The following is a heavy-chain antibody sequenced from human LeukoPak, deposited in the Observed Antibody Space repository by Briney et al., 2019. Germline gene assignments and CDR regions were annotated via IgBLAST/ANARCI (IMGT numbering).Heavy chain of an antibody. D-gene: IGHD1-1*01. CDR2: NSGAGGSK. J-gene: IGHJ5*02. V-gene: IGHV3-23*01. CDR3: VKLRTGTASSSDL. Sequence: PGGSLRLSCAASGFNLNSYGMSWVRQAPGKGLEWISTNSGAGGSKYYADSVRGRFSISRDNPKNMLYVQMDSLRADDTAVYYCVKLRTGTASSSDLWGQGTLVTVS. CDR1: GFNLNSYG.